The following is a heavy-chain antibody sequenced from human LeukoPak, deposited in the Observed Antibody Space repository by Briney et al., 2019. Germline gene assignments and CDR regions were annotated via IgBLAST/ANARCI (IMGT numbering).Heavy chain of an antibody. D-gene: IGHD2-2*01. V-gene: IGHV4-30-4*01. CDR2: ISYSGNT. CDR1: GVSISCGDYH. Sequence: TSSETLSLTCTVSGVSISCGDYHWNWIRQPPGRGLEWIGYISYSGNTYYNPSLTSRLTISLDTSRSQISLRLSSVTAADTAVYYCAREKVPENNYYYGMDVWGQGTTVTVSS. CDR3: AREKVPENNYYYGMDV. J-gene: IGHJ6*02.